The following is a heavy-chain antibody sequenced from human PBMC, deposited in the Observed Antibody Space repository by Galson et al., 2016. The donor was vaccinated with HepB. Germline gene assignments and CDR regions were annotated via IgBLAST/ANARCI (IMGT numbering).Heavy chain of an antibody. J-gene: IGHJ6*03. Sequence: SLRLSCAASGFPFSSYAMNWVRQAPGKGQEWISYIGIGSNPIYYADSVKGRFTISRDNAKSSHYLQMNSLRGEDTAIYFCAKAHQLLNYYYYYMDVWGKGTTVTVSS. D-gene: IGHD2-2*01. CDR2: IGIGSNPI. V-gene: IGHV3-48*01. CDR3: AKAHQLLNYYYYYMDV. CDR1: GFPFSSYA.